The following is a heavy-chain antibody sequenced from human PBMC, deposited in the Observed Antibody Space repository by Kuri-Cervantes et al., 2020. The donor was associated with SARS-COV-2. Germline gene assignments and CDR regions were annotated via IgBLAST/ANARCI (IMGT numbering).Heavy chain of an antibody. CDR3: ASELMYYFDY. J-gene: IGHJ4*02. CDR1: GFTFSNAW. V-gene: IGHV3-15*01. CDR2: IKSKTDGGTT. D-gene: IGHD1-7*01. Sequence: GGSLRLSCAASGFTFSNAWMSWVRQAPGKGLEWVGRIKSKTDGGTTDYAAPVKGRFTTSRDDSKNTLYLQMNSLRAEDTAVYYCASELMYYFDYWGQGTLVTVSS.